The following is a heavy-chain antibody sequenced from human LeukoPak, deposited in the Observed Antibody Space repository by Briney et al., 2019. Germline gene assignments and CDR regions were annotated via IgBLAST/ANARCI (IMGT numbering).Heavy chain of an antibody. D-gene: IGHD5-18*01. V-gene: IGHV3-33*06. CDR1: GFTFSSYG. J-gene: IGHJ4*02. CDR2: IWYDGSNK. CDR3: AKDRLRGYSYGLSDY. Sequence: GGSLRLSYAASGFTFSSYGMHWVRQAPGKGLEWVAVIWYDGSNKYYADSVKGRFTISRDNSKNTLYLQMNSLRAEDTAVYYCAKDRLRGYSYGLSDYWGQGTLVTVSS.